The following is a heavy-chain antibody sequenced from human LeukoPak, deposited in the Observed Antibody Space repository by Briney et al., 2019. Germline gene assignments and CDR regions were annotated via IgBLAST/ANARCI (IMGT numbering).Heavy chain of an antibody. CDR1: GFTFSSYW. Sequence: PGGSLRLSCTASGFTFSSYWMHWVRQAPGKGLVWVSRINSDGSSTSYADSVKGRFTISRDNAKNTLYLQMNSLRAEDTAVYYCARIAAAGTGYYYYYMDVWGKGTTVTVSS. D-gene: IGHD6-13*01. J-gene: IGHJ6*03. CDR3: ARIAAAGTGYYYYYMDV. CDR2: INSDGSST. V-gene: IGHV3-74*01.